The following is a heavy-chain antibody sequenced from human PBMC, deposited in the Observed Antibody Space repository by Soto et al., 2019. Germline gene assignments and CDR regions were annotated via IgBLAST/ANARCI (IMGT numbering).Heavy chain of an antibody. V-gene: IGHV4-59*02. CDR1: GGSVSSYY. CDR3: AGFGEYIDY. D-gene: IGHD3-10*01. Sequence: SETLSLTCTVSGGSVSSYYWSWIRQSPGKGLEWIGYIYYSGSTKYNPSLKSRVTISVDTSKNQFSLKLSSVTAADTAVYYCAGFGEYIDYWGQGTLVTVSS. J-gene: IGHJ4*02. CDR2: IYYSGST.